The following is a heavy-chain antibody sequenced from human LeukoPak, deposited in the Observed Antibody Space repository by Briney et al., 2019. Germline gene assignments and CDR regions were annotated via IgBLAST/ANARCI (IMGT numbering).Heavy chain of an antibody. CDR1: GYSISSGYY. CDR3: ERAGIAAAGTLDY. V-gene: IGHV4-38-2*02. J-gene: IGHJ4*02. CDR2: IYQSGST. Sequence: KPSETLSLTCTVSGYSISSGYYWGWIRQPPGKGLEWIGSIYQSGSTYYNPSLKSRVTIPVDTSKNQFSLKLSSVTAADTAVYYCERAGIAAAGTLDYWGQGTLVTVSS. D-gene: IGHD6-13*01.